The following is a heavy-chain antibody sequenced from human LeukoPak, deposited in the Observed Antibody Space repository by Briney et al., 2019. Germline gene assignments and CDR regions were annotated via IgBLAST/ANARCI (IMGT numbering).Heavy chain of an antibody. CDR2: IYDSGST. CDR3: ARGGNSSGWLGDY. CDR1: GGSIRSSYYY. D-gene: IGHD6-19*01. J-gene: IGHJ4*02. V-gene: IGHV4-39*07. Sequence: NASETLSLTCTVSGGSIRSSYYYWGWIRQPPGKGLEWIGSIYDSGSTYYNPSLKSRVTISVDTSKNQFSLKLSSVTAADTAVYYCARGGNSSGWLGDYWGQGTLVTVSS.